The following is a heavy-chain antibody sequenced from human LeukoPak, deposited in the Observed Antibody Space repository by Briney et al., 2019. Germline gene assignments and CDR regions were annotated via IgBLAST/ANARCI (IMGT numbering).Heavy chain of an antibody. CDR1: GFTFSSYG. V-gene: IGHV3-23*01. CDR3: AKAYYYDSSGYDY. J-gene: IGHJ4*02. D-gene: IGHD3-22*01. Sequence: GGSLRLSCAASGFTFSSYGMSWVRQAPGKGLEWVSVISGSGGSTYYADSVKGRFTISRDNSKNTLYLQMNSLRAEDTAVYYCAKAYYYDSSGYDYWGQGTLVTVSS. CDR2: ISGSGGST.